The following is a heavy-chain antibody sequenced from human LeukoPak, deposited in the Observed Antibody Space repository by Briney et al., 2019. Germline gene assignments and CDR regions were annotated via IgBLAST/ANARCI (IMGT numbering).Heavy chain of an antibody. D-gene: IGHD1-26*01. CDR1: GLTFSSYA. CDR3: ARSRRRELLGTYFDY. J-gene: IGHJ4*02. V-gene: IGHV3-30*04. Sequence: TAGSLRLSSAASGLTFSSYAMHWVRQVPGKGLEWVAVISYDGNNKYYADSVKGRITISRDNSKNTLYLQMNSLRPEDTAVYYCARSRRRELLGTYFDYWGQGTLVTVSS. CDR2: ISYDGNNK.